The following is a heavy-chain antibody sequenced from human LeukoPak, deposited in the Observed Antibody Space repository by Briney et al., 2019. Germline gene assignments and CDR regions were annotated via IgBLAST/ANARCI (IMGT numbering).Heavy chain of an antibody. D-gene: IGHD2-21*02. CDR3: ASLTRGVTLTFYYYYGMDV. Sequence: GASVKVSCKASGGTFSSYAISWVRQAPGQGLEWMGGIIPIFGAANYAQKFQGRVTITADESTSTAYMELSSLRSEDTAVYYCASLTRGVTLTFYYYYGMDVWGQGTTVTVSS. CDR2: IIPIFGAA. J-gene: IGHJ6*02. CDR1: GGTFSSYA. V-gene: IGHV1-69*13.